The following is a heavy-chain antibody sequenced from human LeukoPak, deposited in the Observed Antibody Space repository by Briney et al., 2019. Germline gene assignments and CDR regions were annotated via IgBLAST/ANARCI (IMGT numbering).Heavy chain of an antibody. CDR1: GGSISSYY. CDR2: IYYSGST. V-gene: IGHV4-59*01. Sequence: PSETLSLTCTVSGGSISSYYWSWIRQPPGKGLEWIGYIYYSGSTNYNPSLKSRVTISVDTSKNQFSLKLSSVTAADTAVYYCARLAYSSSWEADYWGQGTLVTVSS. D-gene: IGHD6-13*01. CDR3: ARLAYSSSWEADY. J-gene: IGHJ4*02.